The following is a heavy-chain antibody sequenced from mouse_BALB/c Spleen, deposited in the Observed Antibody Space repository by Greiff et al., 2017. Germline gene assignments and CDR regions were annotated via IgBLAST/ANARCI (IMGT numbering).Heavy chain of an antibody. J-gene: IGHJ1*01. CDR2: ISSGGSYT. V-gene: IGHV5-6*01. CDR1: GFTFSSYG. CDR3: ARQIYYCGRGYFDV. Sequence: EVHLVESGGDLVKPGGSLKLSCAASGFTFSSYGMSWVRQTPDKGLEWVATISSGGSYTYYPDSVKGRFTISRDNANNTLYLQMSSLTSEDTAMYYCARQIYYCGRGYFDVWGAGTTVTVAS. D-gene: IGHD1-1*01.